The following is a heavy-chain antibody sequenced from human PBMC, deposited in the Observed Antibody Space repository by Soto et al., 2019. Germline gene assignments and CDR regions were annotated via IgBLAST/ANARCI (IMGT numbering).Heavy chain of an antibody. J-gene: IGHJ4*02. CDR2: ISNDSSEK. Sequence: QLHLVESGGGVVQPGRSLRLSCAASGFTFSNHGMHWVRQAPGKGLVWVSVISNDSSEKYYADSVKGRFTISPDKSTNTPYLQMNSLRLEYTAVYYCATWSEVAGAIFEYWGQGTLVTVSS. D-gene: IGHD6-19*01. CDR1: GFTFSNHG. CDR3: ATWSEVAGAIFEY. V-gene: IGHV3-30*03.